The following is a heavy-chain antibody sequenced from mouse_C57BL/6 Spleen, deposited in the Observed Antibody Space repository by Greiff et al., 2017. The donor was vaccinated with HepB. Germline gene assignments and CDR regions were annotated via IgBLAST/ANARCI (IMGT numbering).Heavy chain of an antibody. Sequence: QVQLKQPGAELVKPGASVKMSCKASGYTFTSYWITWVKQRPGQGLEWIGDIYPGSGSTNYNEKFKSKATLTVDTSSSTAYMQLSSLTSEDSAVYYCARGVITTGYFDVWGTGTTVTVSS. CDR2: IYPGSGST. J-gene: IGHJ1*03. CDR3: ARGVITTGYFDV. D-gene: IGHD1-1*01. V-gene: IGHV1-55*01. CDR1: GYTFTSYW.